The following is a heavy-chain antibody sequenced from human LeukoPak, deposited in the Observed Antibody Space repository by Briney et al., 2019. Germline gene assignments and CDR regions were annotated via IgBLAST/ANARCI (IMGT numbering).Heavy chain of an antibody. D-gene: IGHD3-22*01. CDR2: ISSSSSTI. V-gene: IGHV3-48*02. J-gene: IGHJ5*02. Sequence: GGSLRLSCAASGFTFSSHSMNWVRQAPGKGLEWVSYISSSSSTIYYADSVKGRFTISRDNAKNSLYLQMNSLRDEDTAVYYCARDPSESYYYDSSGYRTPYGFDPWGQGTLVTVSS. CDR1: GFTFSSHS. CDR3: ARDPSESYYYDSSGYRTPYGFDP.